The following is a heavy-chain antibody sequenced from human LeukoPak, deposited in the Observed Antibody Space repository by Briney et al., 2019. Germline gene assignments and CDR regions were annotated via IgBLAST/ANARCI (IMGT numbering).Heavy chain of an antibody. CDR3: ARLPGIRRYNWFDP. CDR2: INHSGST. Sequence: GSLRLSCAASGFTFSSYTMSWIRQPPGKGLEWIGEINHSGSTNYNPSLKSRVTISVDTSKNQFSLKLSSVTAADTAVYYCARLPGIRRYNWFDPWGQGTLVTVSS. CDR1: GFTFSSYT. V-gene: IGHV4-34*01. D-gene: IGHD1-14*01. J-gene: IGHJ5*02.